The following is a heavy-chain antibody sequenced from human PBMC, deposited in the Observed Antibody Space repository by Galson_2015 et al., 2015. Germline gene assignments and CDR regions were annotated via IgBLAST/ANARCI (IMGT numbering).Heavy chain of an antibody. CDR1: GGSFSSYA. V-gene: IGHV1-69*06. Sequence: SVKVSCKASGGSFSSYAIAWVRQAPGQGLQWMGGITPIFGTVTYAQRFQGRVTITADKSTATVYMEVRGLRSEDTAIFYCARASQDCSRANCPYTYWGQGTLVTASS. CDR2: ITPIFGTV. D-gene: IGHD2-2*01. CDR3: ARASQDCSRANCPYTY. J-gene: IGHJ4*02.